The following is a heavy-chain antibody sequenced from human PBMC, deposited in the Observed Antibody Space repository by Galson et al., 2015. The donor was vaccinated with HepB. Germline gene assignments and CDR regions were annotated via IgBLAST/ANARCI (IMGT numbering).Heavy chain of an antibody. V-gene: IGHV1-69*05. Sequence: SVKVSCKASGGTFSSYAISWVRQAPGQGLEWMGGIIPIFGTANYAQKLQGRVTMATDTSTSTAYMELRSLRSDDTAVYYCARDYSPGAARRSYYYYYMDVWGKGTTVTVSS. J-gene: IGHJ6*03. CDR3: ARDYSPGAARRSYYYYYMDV. CDR1: GGTFSSYA. CDR2: IIPIFGTA. D-gene: IGHD6-6*01.